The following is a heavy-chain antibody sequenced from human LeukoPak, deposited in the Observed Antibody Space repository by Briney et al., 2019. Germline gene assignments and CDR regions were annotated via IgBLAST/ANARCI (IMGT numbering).Heavy chain of an antibody. CDR1: GFTFISYG. CDR2: IRYDGSNK. D-gene: IGHD3-22*01. Sequence: GGSLRLSCAASGFTFISYGMHWVRQAPGKGLEWVTFIRYDGSNKYYADSVKGRFIISRDNSKKTLYLQMNSLRAEDTAVYYCARVSGGYYDSSGYYYSFNYFDYWGQGTLVTVSS. CDR3: ARVSGGYYDSSGYYYSFNYFDY. J-gene: IGHJ4*02. V-gene: IGHV3-30*02.